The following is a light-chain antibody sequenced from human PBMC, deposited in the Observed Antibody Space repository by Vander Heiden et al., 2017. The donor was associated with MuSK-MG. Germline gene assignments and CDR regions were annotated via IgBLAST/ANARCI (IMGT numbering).Light chain of an antibody. J-gene: IGKJ3*01. CDR2: AAS. Sequence: DIQMTHSPLSLSASVGDRVTLTCRASENINNYLNWYQQRPGKAPKLLIFAASRLESGVPSRFSGSGYGTDVTLTITSRQQEDFAPYYCQQNYYNPILTFGHGTKVDIK. CDR1: ENINNY. V-gene: IGKV1-39*01. CDR3: QQNYYNPILT.